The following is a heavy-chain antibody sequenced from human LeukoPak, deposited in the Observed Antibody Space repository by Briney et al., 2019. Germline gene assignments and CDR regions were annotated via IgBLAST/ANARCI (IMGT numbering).Heavy chain of an antibody. V-gene: IGHV4-38-2*02. Sequence: SETLSLTCTVSGYSISSGYYWGWIRQPPGKGLEWIGSIYHSGSTYYNPSLKSRVTISVDTSKNQFSLKLSSVTAADTAVYYCASIVVVTAILDYWGQGTLVTVSS. CDR1: GYSISSGYY. CDR2: IYHSGST. CDR3: ASIVVVTAILDY. D-gene: IGHD2-21*02. J-gene: IGHJ4*02.